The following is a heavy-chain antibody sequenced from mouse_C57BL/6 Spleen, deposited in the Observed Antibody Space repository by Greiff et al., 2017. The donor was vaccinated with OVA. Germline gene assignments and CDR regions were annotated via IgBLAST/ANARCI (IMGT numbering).Heavy chain of an antibody. J-gene: IGHJ3*01. V-gene: IGHV1-54*01. D-gene: IGHD2-4*01. CDR3: ARSGLRREFAY. Sequence: QVQLQQSGAELVRPGTSVKVSCKASGYAFTNYLIEWVKQRPGQGLEWIGVINPGSGGTNYNEKFKGKATLTADKSSSTAYMQLSSLTSEDSAVYFCARSGLRREFAYWGQGTLVTVSA. CDR1: GYAFTNYL. CDR2: INPGSGGT.